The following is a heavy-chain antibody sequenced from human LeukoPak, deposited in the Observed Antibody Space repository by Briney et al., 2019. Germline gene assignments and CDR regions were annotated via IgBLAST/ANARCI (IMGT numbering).Heavy chain of an antibody. CDR2: ISSSGSTI. CDR3: AKERHIVVVTALFDY. D-gene: IGHD2-21*02. J-gene: IGHJ4*02. V-gene: IGHV3-48*03. Sequence: GGSLRLSCAASGFTFSSYEMNWVRQAPGKGLEWVSYISSSGSTIYYADSVKGRFTISRDNSKNTLYLQMNSLRAEDTAVYYCAKERHIVVVTALFDYWGQGTLVTVSS. CDR1: GFTFSSYE.